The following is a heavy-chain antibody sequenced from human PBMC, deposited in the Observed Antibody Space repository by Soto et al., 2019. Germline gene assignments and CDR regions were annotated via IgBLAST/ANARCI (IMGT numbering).Heavy chain of an antibody. CDR1: GYTFTSYA. Sequence: QVQLVQSGAEVKKPGASVKVSCKASGYTFTSYAMHWVRQAPGQRLEWMGWINAGNGNTKYSQKFQGRVTITRDTSASTAYMELSSLRSEDTAVYYCARDGNYDILTGYQYYFDYWGQGTLVTVSS. D-gene: IGHD3-9*01. J-gene: IGHJ4*02. CDR2: INAGNGNT. V-gene: IGHV1-3*01. CDR3: ARDGNYDILTGYQYYFDY.